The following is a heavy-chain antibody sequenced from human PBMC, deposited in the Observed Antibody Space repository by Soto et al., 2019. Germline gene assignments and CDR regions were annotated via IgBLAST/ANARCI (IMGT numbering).Heavy chain of an antibody. V-gene: IGHV1-69*13. CDR2: IIPIFGTA. CDR1: GGTFSSYA. J-gene: IGHJ4*02. D-gene: IGHD3-22*01. CDR3: ARDRTSYYDSSGYYFY. Sequence: SVKVSCKASGGTFSSYAISWVRQAPGQGLEWMGGIIPIFGTANYAQKFQGRVTITADESTSTAYMELSSLRSEDTAVYYCARDRTSYYDSSGYYFYWGQGTLVTVSS.